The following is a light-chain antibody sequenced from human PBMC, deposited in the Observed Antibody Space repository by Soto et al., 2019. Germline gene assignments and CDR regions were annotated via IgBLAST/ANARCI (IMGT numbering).Light chain of an antibody. CDR1: QSVSSY. Sequence: EIVLTQSPATLSLSPGERATLSCRASQSVSSYLAWYQQKPGQAPRLLIYDASNRATGIPARFSGSGSGTDFTLTISSLQSEDFAVYYCQQYDNWPPITFGQGTRLGIK. CDR3: QQYDNWPPIT. J-gene: IGKJ5*01. V-gene: IGKV3-11*01. CDR2: DAS.